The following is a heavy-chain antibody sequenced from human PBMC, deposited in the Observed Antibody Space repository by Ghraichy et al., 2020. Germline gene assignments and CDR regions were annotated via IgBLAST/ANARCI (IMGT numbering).Heavy chain of an antibody. CDR1: GFTFSNYG. Sequence: GGSLRLSCAASGFTFSNYGMSWVRQAPGKGLEWVSGISVSGGSTYYADSVEGRFTISRDNSKHTLYLQMNSLRAEDAAVYYCAKDTSRGDPFEYWGHGTLVTVSS. CDR3: AKDTSRGDPFEY. CDR2: ISVSGGST. J-gene: IGHJ4*01. V-gene: IGHV3-23*01. D-gene: IGHD2-21*02.